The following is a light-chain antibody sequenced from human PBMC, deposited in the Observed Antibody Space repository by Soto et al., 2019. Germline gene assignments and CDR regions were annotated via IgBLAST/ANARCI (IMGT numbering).Light chain of an antibody. CDR3: QQYKNWPL. CDR2: GAS. Sequence: EIVLTQSPGTPSLSPGERATLSCRASQSVRSHLAWYQQKPGQPPRLLIYGASTRATGIPARFSGSGFGTEFTLTISSLQSEDFAVYYCQQYKNWPLFGQGTRLEIK. V-gene: IGKV3-15*01. CDR1: QSVRSH. J-gene: IGKJ5*01.